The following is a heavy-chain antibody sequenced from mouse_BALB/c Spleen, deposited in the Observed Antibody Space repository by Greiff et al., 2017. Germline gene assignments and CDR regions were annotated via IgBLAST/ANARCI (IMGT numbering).Heavy chain of an antibody. CDR3: ARMDYYGRPAY. J-gene: IGHJ3*01. Sequence: EVQGVESGGGLVQPGGSRKLSCAASGFTFSSFGMHWVRQAPEKGLEWVAYISSGSSTIYYADTVKGRFTISRDNPKNTLFLQMTSLRSEDTAMYYCARMDYYGRPAYWGQGTLVTVSA. CDR2: ISSGSSTI. D-gene: IGHD1-1*01. CDR1: GFTFSSFG. V-gene: IGHV5-17*02.